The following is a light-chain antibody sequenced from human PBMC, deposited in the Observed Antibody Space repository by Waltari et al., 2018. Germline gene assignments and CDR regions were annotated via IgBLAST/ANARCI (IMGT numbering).Light chain of an antibody. Sequence: EIVLTQSPGALSLSPGETATLSCRASQSIGRTIAWYQQKPGQAPRLLIYATSTRATCIPDRFSGSGSETDFSLTIYRLEPEDFAVYYCQHYVRLPVTFGQGTKVEIK. CDR3: QHYVRLPVT. V-gene: IGKV3-20*01. J-gene: IGKJ1*01. CDR1: QSIGRT. CDR2: ATS.